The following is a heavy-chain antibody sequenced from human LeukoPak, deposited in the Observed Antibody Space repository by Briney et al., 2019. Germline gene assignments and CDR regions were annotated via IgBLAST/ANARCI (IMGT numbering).Heavy chain of an antibody. V-gene: IGHV3-30*14. D-gene: IGHD3-22*01. CDR3: ARGSLRGDSSGYPLYYFDY. CDR1: GFTFSSYA. CDR2: ISYDGSNK. Sequence: EGSLRLTCAASGFTFSSYAMHWVRQAPGKGLEWVAVISYDGSNKYYADSVKGRFTISRDNSKNTLYLQMNSLRAEDTAVYYCARGSLRGDSSGYPLYYFDYWGQGTLVTVSS. J-gene: IGHJ4*02.